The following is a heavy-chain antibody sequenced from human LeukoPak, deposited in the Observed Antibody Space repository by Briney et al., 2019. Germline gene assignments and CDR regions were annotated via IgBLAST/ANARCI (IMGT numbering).Heavy chain of an antibody. D-gene: IGHD1-26*01. J-gene: IGHJ4*02. CDR3: ARTSYSGNFYDY. Sequence: GGSLRLSCAASGFSFSDHYMDWVRQAPGKGLEWVGRTGTKANSYTTEYAASVKGRFTISRDDSKNSLYLQMNSLKIEGTAVYYCARTSYSGNFYDYWGQGTLVTVSS. CDR1: GFSFSDHY. CDR2: TGTKANSYTT. V-gene: IGHV3-72*01.